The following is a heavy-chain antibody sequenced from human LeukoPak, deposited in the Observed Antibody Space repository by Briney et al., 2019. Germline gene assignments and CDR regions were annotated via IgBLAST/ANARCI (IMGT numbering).Heavy chain of an antibody. V-gene: IGHV3-66*01. CDR2: IYSGGST. CDR3: ARDETYYYDSSGLGDY. J-gene: IGHJ4*02. CDR1: GFTVSSNY. Sequence: GGSLRLSCAASGFTVSSNYMSWVRQAPGKGLEWVSVIYSGGSTYYADSVKGRFTISRDNSKNTLYLQMNSLRAEDTAVYYCARDETYYYDSSGLGDYWGQGTLVTVSS. D-gene: IGHD3-22*01.